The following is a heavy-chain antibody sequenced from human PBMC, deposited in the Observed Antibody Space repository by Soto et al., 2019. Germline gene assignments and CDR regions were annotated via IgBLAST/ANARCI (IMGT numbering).Heavy chain of an antibody. D-gene: IGHD6-19*01. CDR3: ARDPVCEDSSGCYFDY. J-gene: IGHJ4*02. CDR2: ISAYNGNT. Sequence: ASVKVSCKASGYTFTSYGISWVRQAPGQGLEWMGWISAYNGNTNYAQKLQGRVTMTTDTSTSTAYMELRSLRSDDTAVYYCARDPVCEDSSGCYFDYWGQGTLVTVSS. CDR1: GYTFTSYG. V-gene: IGHV1-18*01.